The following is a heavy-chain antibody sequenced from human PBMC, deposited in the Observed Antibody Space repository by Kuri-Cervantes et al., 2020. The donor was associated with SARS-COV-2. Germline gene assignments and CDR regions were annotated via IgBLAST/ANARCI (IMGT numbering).Heavy chain of an antibody. CDR2: IRSKANSYAT. CDR1: GFTFSGSA. D-gene: IGHD4-23*01. Sequence: GESLKISCAASGFTFSGSAMHWVRQASGKGLEWVGRIRSKANSYATAYAASVKGRFTISRDNAKNSLYLQMNSLRAEDTAVFYCVREVTFHYYYYYTDVWGKGTTVTVSS. J-gene: IGHJ6*03. V-gene: IGHV3-73*01. CDR3: VREVTFHYYYYYTDV.